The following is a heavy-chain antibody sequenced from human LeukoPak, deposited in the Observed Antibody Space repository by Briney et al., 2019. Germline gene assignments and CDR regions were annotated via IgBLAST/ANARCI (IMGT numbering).Heavy chain of an antibody. V-gene: IGHV3-48*04. D-gene: IGHD3-10*02. CDR2: ISSSGSTI. J-gene: IGHJ6*04. CDR1: GFTFITYS. Sequence: GALRLSCAASGFTFITYSMNWVRQAPGKGLEWVSYISSSGSTIYYADSVKGRFTISRDNAKNSLYLQMNSLRAEDTAVYHCAELGITMIGGVWGKGTTVTISS. CDR3: AELGITMIGGV.